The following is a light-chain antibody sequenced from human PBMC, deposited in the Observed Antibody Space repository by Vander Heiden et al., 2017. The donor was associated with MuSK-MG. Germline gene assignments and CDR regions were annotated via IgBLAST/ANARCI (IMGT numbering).Light chain of an antibody. CDR2: DAA. CDR1: QSVRSN. CDR3: QQYSNWPPCT. Sequence: EIVMTQSPATLPVFPGERATLPCRASQSVRSNLAWYKQKPGQAPRLLIYDAATRVTGIPARFSGSGSGTDFTLTISSRQSEDFAVYYCQQYSNWPPCTFGRGTKVEIK. V-gene: IGKV3-15*01. J-gene: IGKJ4*01.